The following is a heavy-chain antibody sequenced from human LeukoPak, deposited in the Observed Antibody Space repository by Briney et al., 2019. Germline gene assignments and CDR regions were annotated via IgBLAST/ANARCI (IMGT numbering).Heavy chain of an antibody. CDR2: INPNSGGT. CDR3: ARYPVLTEKIMYQLRKHPPDNWFDP. CDR1: GYTFTGYY. D-gene: IGHD2-2*01. V-gene: IGHV1-2*02. J-gene: IGHJ5*02. Sequence: ASVKVSCKASGYTFTGYYMHWVRQAPGQGLEWMGWINPNSGGTNYAQKFQGRVTMTRDTSISTAYMELSRLRSDDTAVYYCARYPVLTEKIMYQLRKHPPDNWFDPWGQGTLVTVSS.